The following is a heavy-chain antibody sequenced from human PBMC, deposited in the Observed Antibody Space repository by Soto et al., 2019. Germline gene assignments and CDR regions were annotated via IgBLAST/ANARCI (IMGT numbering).Heavy chain of an antibody. D-gene: IGHD3-10*01. J-gene: IGHJ6*02. Sequence: GGSLRLSCAASGFTFSSYGMHWVRQAPGKGLEWVAVISYDGSNKYYADSVKGRFTISRDNSKNTLYLQMNSLRAEDTAVYYCAKDPLGLGDVWFGESDYYYGMDVWGQGTTVTVSS. CDR2: ISYDGSNK. CDR3: AKDPLGLGDVWFGESDYYYGMDV. V-gene: IGHV3-30*18. CDR1: GFTFSSYG.